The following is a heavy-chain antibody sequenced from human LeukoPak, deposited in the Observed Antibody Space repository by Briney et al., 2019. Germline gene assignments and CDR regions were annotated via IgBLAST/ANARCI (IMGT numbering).Heavy chain of an antibody. CDR1: GGSISSGSYH. D-gene: IGHD6-19*01. CDR2: IYTSGST. J-gene: IGHJ3*02. CDR3: ARRWIAVAGIAFDI. V-gene: IGHV4-61*02. Sequence: SETLSLTCTVSGGSISSGSYHWSWIRQPAGKALEWIGRIYTSGSTNYNPSLKSRVTISVDTSKNQFSLKLSSVTAADTAVYYCARRWIAVAGIAFDIWGQGTMVTVSS.